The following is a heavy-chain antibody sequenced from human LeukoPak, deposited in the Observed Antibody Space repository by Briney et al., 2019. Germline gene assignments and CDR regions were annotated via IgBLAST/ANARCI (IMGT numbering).Heavy chain of an antibody. CDR3: ARGYDSSGYYNWFDP. J-gene: IGHJ5*02. CDR1: GGSISSGGYY. D-gene: IGHD3-22*01. V-gene: IGHV4-31*03. Sequence: PSETLSLTCTVSGGSISSGGYYWSWIRQHPGKGLEWIGYIYYSGSTYYNPSLKSRVTISVDTSKNQFSLKLSSVTAADTAVYYCARGYDSSGYYNWFDPWGQGTLVTVSS. CDR2: IYYSGST.